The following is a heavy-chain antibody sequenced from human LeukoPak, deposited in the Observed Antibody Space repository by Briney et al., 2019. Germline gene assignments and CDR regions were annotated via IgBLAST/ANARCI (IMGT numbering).Heavy chain of an antibody. Sequence: GGSLRLSCAASGFTVSIYTMHWVRQASGKGLEWVALISYDGTNKYYADSVKGRFTISRDNPKSTLYLQMNSLRAEDTAVYYCARAVGDCSGGSCYSELDYWGQGALVTVSS. J-gene: IGHJ4*02. CDR1: GFTVSIYT. V-gene: IGHV3-30*01. D-gene: IGHD2-15*01. CDR3: ARAVGDCSGGSCYSELDY. CDR2: ISYDGTNK.